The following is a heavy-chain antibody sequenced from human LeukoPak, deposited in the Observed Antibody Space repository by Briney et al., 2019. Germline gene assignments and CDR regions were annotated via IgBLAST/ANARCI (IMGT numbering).Heavy chain of an antibody. CDR1: GGSFSGYY. CDR3: ARLIRRDGYKYWDY. Sequence: SETLSLTCAVYGGSFSGYYWSWIRQPPGKGLEWIGEINHSGSTNYNPSLKSRVTISVDTSKNQFSLKLSSVTAADTAVYYCARLIRRDGYKYWDYWGQGTLVTVSS. V-gene: IGHV4-34*01. CDR2: INHSGST. J-gene: IGHJ4*02. D-gene: IGHD5-24*01.